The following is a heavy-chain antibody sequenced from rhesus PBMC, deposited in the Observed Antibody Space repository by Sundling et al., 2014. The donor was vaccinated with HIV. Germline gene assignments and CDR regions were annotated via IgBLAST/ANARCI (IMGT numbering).Heavy chain of an antibody. V-gene: IGHV4-122*02. CDR1: GGSFISGHW. D-gene: IGHD1-1-1*01. CDR3: AREDSWNYSFDF. CDR2: ITYSGST. J-gene: IGHJ3*01. Sequence: QVQLQESGPGLVKPSETLSLTCVVSGGSFISGHWWSWIRQSPGTGLEWIGYITYSGSTSYNPSLKSRVTISRDTSKNQFSLKLSSVTAADTAVYYCAREDSWNYSFDFWGQGLRVTVSS.